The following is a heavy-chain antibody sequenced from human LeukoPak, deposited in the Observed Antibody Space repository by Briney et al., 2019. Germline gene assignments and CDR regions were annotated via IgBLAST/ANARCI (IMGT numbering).Heavy chain of an antibody. CDR3: GREIPGGTTSLDC. D-gene: IGHD1-7*01. J-gene: IGHJ4*02. Sequence: GGSLRLSCAASGFTFSNYWISWLRQAPGKGLEWVANIKEDGCDKNYVDSVRGRFTISRDNAKNALYLQMNSLRAEDTAVYYCGREIPGGTTSLDCWGQGTVVTVSS. CDR1: GFTFSNYW. CDR2: IKEDGCDK. V-gene: IGHV3-7*04.